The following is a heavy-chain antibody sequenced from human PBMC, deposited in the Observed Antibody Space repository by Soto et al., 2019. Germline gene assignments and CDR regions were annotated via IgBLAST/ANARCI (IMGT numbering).Heavy chain of an antibody. CDR3: ARDRTYSSSWWEAEYNWFAP. CDR1: GFTFSSYW. D-gene: IGHD6-13*01. J-gene: IGHJ5*02. CDR2: IKQDGSEK. Sequence: EVQLVESGGGLVQPGGSLRLSCAASGFTFSSYWMSWVRQAPGKGLEWVANIKQDGSEKYSVDSVKGRFTSSRDNAKNTLYLQINRRRAEETGGYYCARDRTYSSSWWEAEYNWFAPWGQGTLVTVSS. V-gene: IGHV3-7*05.